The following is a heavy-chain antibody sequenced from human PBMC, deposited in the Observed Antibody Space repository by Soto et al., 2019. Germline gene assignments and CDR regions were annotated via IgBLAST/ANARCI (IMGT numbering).Heavy chain of an antibody. D-gene: IGHD5-18*01. V-gene: IGHV4-61*01. CDR3: ARTFRGYSYGYFDWFDP. CDR2: IYYSGST. CDR1: GGSVSSGSYY. J-gene: IGHJ5*02. Sequence: PSETLSLTCTVSGGSVSSGSYYWSWIRQPPGKGLEWIGYIYYSGSTNYNPSLKSRVTISVDTSKNQFSLKLSSVTAADTAVYYCARTFRGYSYGYFDWFDPWSQGTLVTVSS.